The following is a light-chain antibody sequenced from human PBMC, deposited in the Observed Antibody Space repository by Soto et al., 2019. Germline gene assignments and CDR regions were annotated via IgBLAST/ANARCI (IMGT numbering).Light chain of an antibody. CDR2: AAS. J-gene: IGKJ1*01. CDR3: QQTYSTPKT. Sequence: DIQMTQSPSSLSASVGDRVTITCRASQSISSYLNWYQQNPGKAPKLLIYAASSLQSGVPSRFSGSGSGTDFTLTISSLQPEDFATYYCQQTYSTPKTFGHGTKVEIK. V-gene: IGKV1-39*01. CDR1: QSISSY.